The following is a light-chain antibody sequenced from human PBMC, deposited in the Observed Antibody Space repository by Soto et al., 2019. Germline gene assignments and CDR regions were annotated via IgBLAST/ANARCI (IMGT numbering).Light chain of an antibody. J-gene: IGLJ2*01. CDR2: EVT. CDR1: SSDVGAYDF. CDR3: SSYAGSNNLG. Sequence: QSVLTQPPSASGSPGQSVTISCTSSSSDVGAYDFVSWYQQHPGKAPKLMIYEVTKRPSGVPDRFSGSKSGNTASLTVSGLQAEDEADYYCSSYAGSNNLGFGGGTELTVL. V-gene: IGLV2-8*01.